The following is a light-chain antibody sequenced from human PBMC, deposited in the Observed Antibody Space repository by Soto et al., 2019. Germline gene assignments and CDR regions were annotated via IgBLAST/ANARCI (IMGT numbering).Light chain of an antibody. V-gene: IGKV1-39*01. CDR1: QSVRTY. CDR3: QQGYSTPVT. Sequence: DIQMTQSPSSLSASVGDTVTITCRASQSVRTYLNWYHQKPGKAPELLIYAASSLQSGVPSRFSGSGSGTDFTLTVRGLQPEDFATYYCQQGYSTPVTFGQGTR. J-gene: IGKJ5*01. CDR2: AAS.